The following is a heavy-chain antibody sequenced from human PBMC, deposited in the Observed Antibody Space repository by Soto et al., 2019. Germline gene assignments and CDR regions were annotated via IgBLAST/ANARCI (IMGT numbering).Heavy chain of an antibody. CDR3: ARKYCSPSSCFPNYFDY. CDR2: ISYDGSNK. CDR1: GFTFSSYG. Sequence: PGGSLRLSCAASGFTFSSYGMHWVRQAPGKGLEWVAVISYDGSNKYYADSVKGRFTISRDNSKNTLYLQMNSLRAEDTAVYYCARKYCSPSSCFPNYFDYWGQGTLVTVSS. J-gene: IGHJ4*02. D-gene: IGHD2-2*01. V-gene: IGHV3-30*03.